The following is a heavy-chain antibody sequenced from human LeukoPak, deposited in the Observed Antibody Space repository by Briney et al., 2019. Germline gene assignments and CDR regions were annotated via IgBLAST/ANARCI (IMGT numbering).Heavy chain of an antibody. V-gene: IGHV3-23*01. CDR3: AKPMGARYADYHNSRFDS. D-gene: IGHD4-17*01. Sequence: PGGSLTLSCAASGFTLSTYAMSWVRQVPAKGLEWVSAISTTTYYADFVEGRFTISRANSKNTLYLQVNRLRAEAAAVYYGAKPMGARYADYHNSRFDSWGQGTLVTVSS. J-gene: IGHJ5*01. CDR1: GFTLSTYA. CDR2: ISTTT.